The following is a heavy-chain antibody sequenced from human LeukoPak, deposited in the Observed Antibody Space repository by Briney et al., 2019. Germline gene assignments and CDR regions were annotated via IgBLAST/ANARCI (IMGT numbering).Heavy chain of an antibody. CDR2: INTDGTCT. CDR1: GFTFSRYW. V-gene: IGHV3-74*01. Sequence: GESLRLSCAASGFTFSRYWMHWVRQAPGKGLVWVSRINTDGTCTSYADSVKGRFTISRDNAKSTLYLQMNALRGEDTAVYYCASEEGGLDVWGQGTTVTV. J-gene: IGHJ6*02. CDR3: ASEEGGLDV.